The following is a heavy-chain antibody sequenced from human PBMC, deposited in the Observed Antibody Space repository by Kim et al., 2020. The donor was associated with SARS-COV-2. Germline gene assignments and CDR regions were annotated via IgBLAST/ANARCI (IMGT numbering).Heavy chain of an antibody. CDR1: GGSFSGYY. V-gene: IGHV4-34*01. J-gene: IGHJ6*02. Sequence: SETLSLTCAVYGGSFSGYYWSWIRQPPGKGLEWIGEINHSGSTNYNPSPKSRVTITVDTSKNQISLKLSSVTAADTAVYYCWRGQGGSGSYRYYYYYYGMEIWGPGATGTASS. D-gene: IGHD3-10*01. CDR3: WRGQGGSGSYRYYYYYYGMEI. CDR2: INHSGST.